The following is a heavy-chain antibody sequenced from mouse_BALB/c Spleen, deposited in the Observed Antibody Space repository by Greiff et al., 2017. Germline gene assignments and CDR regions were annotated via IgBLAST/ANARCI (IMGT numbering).Heavy chain of an antibody. Sequence: EVKLMESGGGLVQPGGSRKLSCAASGFTFSSFGMHWVRQAPEKGLEWVAYISSGSSTIYYADTVKGRFTISRDNPKNTLFLQMTSLRSEDTAMYYGARSPYYGSSYWYFDVWGAGTTVTVSS. J-gene: IGHJ1*01. CDR2: ISSGSSTI. CDR1: GFTFSSFG. V-gene: IGHV5-17*02. D-gene: IGHD1-1*01. CDR3: ARSPYYGSSYWYFDV.